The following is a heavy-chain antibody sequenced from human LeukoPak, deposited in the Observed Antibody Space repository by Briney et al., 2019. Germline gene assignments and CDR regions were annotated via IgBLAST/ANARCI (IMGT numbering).Heavy chain of an antibody. V-gene: IGHV3-53*01. D-gene: IGHD5-18*01. J-gene: IGHJ4*02. CDR1: GFTVSSNY. CDR2: IYSGGST. Sequence: GGSLRLSCAASGFTVSSNYMSWVRQAPGKGLEWVSVIYSGGSTYYADSVKGRFTISRDNSKSTLYLQMNSLRAEDTAVYYCARDTAMAPLDYWGQGTLVTVSS. CDR3: ARDTAMAPLDY.